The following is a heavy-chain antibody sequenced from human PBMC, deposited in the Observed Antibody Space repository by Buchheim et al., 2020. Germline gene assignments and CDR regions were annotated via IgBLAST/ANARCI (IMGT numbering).Heavy chain of an antibody. D-gene: IGHD6-13*01. Sequence: QVQLVESGGGVVQPGRSLRLSCAASGFTFSSYGMHWVRQAPGKGLEWVAVISYDGSNKYYADSVKGRFTISRDNSKNTLYLQMNSLRAEDTAVYYCAKDAGLSIAAAGAFDYWDQGTL. J-gene: IGHJ4*02. CDR1: GFTFSSYG. CDR3: AKDAGLSIAAAGAFDY. V-gene: IGHV3-30*18. CDR2: ISYDGSNK.